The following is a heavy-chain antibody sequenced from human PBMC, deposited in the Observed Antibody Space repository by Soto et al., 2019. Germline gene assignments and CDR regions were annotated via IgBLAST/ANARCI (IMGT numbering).Heavy chain of an antibody. CDR1: GLTFSSYA. V-gene: IGHV3-23*01. D-gene: IGHD1-26*01. CDR3: ARRGSGSYYDY. J-gene: IGHJ4*02. Sequence: EVLLLESGGGLVQPGGSLRLSCAASGLTFSSYAMRWVRQAPVKGLEWVSAISGSGDITYYADSVKGRFPISRDNSKNTLSLQMNSLRAEDTAVYYCARRGSGSYYDYWGQGTLVTVSS. CDR2: ISGSGDIT.